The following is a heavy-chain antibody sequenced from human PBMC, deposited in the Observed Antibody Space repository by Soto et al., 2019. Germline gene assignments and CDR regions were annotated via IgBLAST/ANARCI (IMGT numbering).Heavy chain of an antibody. CDR1: DDSSSSYK. Sequence: QVQLQESGPGLVKPSETLSLTCTVSDDSSSSYKWSWIRQPPGRRLEWIGYIDSNGGTSYNPSLQRRVTISIDTAPKPCSLKLSSVTAADTAVYYCVRQGFGRLHGLVDVWGQGTTVTVSS. J-gene: IGHJ6*02. D-gene: IGHD3-10*01. CDR3: VRQGFGRLHGLVDV. V-gene: IGHV4-59*08. CDR2: IDSNGGT.